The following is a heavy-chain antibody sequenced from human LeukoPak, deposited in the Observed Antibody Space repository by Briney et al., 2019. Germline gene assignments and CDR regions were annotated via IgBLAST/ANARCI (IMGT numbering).Heavy chain of an antibody. Sequence: PGGSLRLSCEASGFTFDDHAMHWVRQAPGKGLEWVSLISGDGGSTYYADSVKGRFSISRDNSKNSLYLQMNSLRIEDTALYYCAKDIGIQIWSNYFDHWGQGTLVTVSS. J-gene: IGHJ4*02. CDR3: AKDIGIQIWSNYFDH. CDR2: ISGDGGST. CDR1: GFTFDDHA. V-gene: IGHV3-43*02. D-gene: IGHD5-18*01.